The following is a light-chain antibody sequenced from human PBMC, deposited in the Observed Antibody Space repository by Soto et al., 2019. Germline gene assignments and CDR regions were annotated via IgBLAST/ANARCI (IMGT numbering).Light chain of an antibody. CDR2: GAS. J-gene: IGKJ1*01. Sequence: ETVMTQSPATLSVSPGGRATLSCRASQSISDTLAWYQQKPGQAPRLLIHGASTRATGFPARFSGSGSGTDSTLPIGSLRSEDFQFNYCQQNITWPWTFGQGPRWKSN. CDR3: QQNITWPWT. CDR1: QSISDT. V-gene: IGKV3-15*01.